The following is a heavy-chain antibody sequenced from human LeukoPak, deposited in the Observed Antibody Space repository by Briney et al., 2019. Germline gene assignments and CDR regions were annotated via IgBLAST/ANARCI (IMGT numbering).Heavy chain of an antibody. V-gene: IGHV3-66*01. D-gene: IGHD1-26*01. CDR2: TYVSGNT. Sequence: GGSLRLSCTVSGIDVSSNYISWVRQAPGKGLEWVSVTYVSGNTYYADSVKGRFIVSRDNPKNTLYLEMNSLRVEDTGVYYCAGEVGAWGQGTLVTVSS. J-gene: IGHJ5*02. CDR3: AGEVGA. CDR1: GIDVSSNY.